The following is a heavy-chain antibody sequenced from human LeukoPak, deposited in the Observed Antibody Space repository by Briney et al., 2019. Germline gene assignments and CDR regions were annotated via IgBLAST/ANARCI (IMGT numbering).Heavy chain of an antibody. CDR1: GGTFSSYA. J-gene: IGHJ5*02. D-gene: IGHD3-22*01. Sequence: SVKVSCKASGGTFSSYAISWVRQAPGQGLEWMGGIIPIFGTANYAQKFQGRVTITTDESTSTAYMELSSLRSEDTAVYHCARARSPSSGYLLRDHNWFDPWGQGTLVTVSS. CDR2: IIPIFGTA. CDR3: ARARSPSSGYLLRDHNWFDP. V-gene: IGHV1-69*05.